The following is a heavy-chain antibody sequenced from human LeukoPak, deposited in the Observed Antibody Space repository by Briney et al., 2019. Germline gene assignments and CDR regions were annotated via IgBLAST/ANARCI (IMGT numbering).Heavy chain of an antibody. Sequence: GASVKVSCKASGGTFSNYAISWVRQAPGQGLEWMGGIIPIVGTANYAQKFQGRITITADKSTSTAYMELSSLRSEDTAVYYCARDKSSGYSAYYYYYYMDVWGKGTTVTVSS. CDR2: IIPIVGTA. V-gene: IGHV1-69*06. J-gene: IGHJ6*03. D-gene: IGHD3-22*01. CDR1: GGTFSNYA. CDR3: ARDKSSGYSAYYYYYYMDV.